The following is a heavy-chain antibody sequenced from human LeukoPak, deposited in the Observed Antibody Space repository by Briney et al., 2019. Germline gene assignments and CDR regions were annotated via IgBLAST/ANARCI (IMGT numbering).Heavy chain of an antibody. CDR3: AKGSSGWYYPHFDY. D-gene: IGHD6-19*01. V-gene: IGHV3-30*18. Sequence: GRSLRLSCAASGFTFSSYGVHWVRQAPGKGLEWVAIISYDGSDNYYADSVKGRLTISRDNSKNTLYLQMNSLKDEDTAVYYCAKGSSGWYYPHFDYWGQGTLVTVSS. CDR1: GFTFSSYG. J-gene: IGHJ4*02. CDR2: ISYDGSDN.